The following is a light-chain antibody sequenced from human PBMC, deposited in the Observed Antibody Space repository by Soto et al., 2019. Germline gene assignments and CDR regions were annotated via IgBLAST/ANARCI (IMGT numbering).Light chain of an antibody. CDR3: QQYGISGT. V-gene: IGKV3-20*01. Sequence: EIVLTQSPGTLSLSPGERATLSCRASQSVSNNYLAWYQQKPGQAPRLLIYGASNRATGIPDRFSGSGSGTDFTLTISRLEPEDFAVYYCQQYGISGTFGHGTKVEIK. CDR1: QSVSNNY. CDR2: GAS. J-gene: IGKJ1*01.